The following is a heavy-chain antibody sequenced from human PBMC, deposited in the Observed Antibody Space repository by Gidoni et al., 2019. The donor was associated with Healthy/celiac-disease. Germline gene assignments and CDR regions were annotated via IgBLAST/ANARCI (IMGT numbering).Heavy chain of an antibody. CDR2: IDSGGST. CDR1: GFTVSSNY. Sequence: EVQLVESGGGVVQPGGSLRLSCAAAGFTVSSNYKSWVRQAPGKGLGWVSVIDSGGSTYYADSVKGRFTIARDNSKNTLYLQMNSLRAEDTAVYYCARDYSSEDYFDYWGQGTLVTVSS. CDR3: ARDYSSEDYFDY. D-gene: IGHD5-18*01. J-gene: IGHJ4*02. V-gene: IGHV3-66*01.